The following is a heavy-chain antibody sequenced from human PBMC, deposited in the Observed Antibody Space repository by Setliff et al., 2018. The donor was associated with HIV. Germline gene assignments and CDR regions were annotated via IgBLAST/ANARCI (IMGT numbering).Heavy chain of an antibody. D-gene: IGHD3-16*01. CDR2: IYYSGST. CDR3: AKGRQIVAFLVEGASYHMDV. J-gene: IGHJ6*03. Sequence: SETLSLTCGIYGGSFSDYYWSWIRQPPGKGLEWIGSIYYSGSTYYNPSLNSRVTISVDTSKNQFSLKLTSVTAADTAVYYCAKGRQIVAFLVEGASYHMDVWGNGTTVTVSS. V-gene: IGHV4-34*01. CDR1: GGSFSDYY.